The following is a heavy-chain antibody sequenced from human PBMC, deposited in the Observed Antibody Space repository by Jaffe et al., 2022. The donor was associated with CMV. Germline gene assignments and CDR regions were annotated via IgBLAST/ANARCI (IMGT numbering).Heavy chain of an antibody. J-gene: IGHJ3*02. CDR2: IYYSGST. CDR1: GGSISSGGYY. CDR3: ARDNYDSSGYYYSDDAFDI. Sequence: QVQLQESGPGLVKPSQTLSLTCTVSGGSISSGGYYWSWIRQHPGKGLEWIGYIYYSGSTYYNPSLKSRVTISVDTSKNQFSLKLSSVTAADTAVYYCARDNYDSSGYYYSDDAFDIWGQGTMVTVSS. D-gene: IGHD3-22*01. V-gene: IGHV4-31*03.